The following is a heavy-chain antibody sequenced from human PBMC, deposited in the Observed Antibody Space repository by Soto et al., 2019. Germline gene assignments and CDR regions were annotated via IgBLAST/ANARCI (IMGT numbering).Heavy chain of an antibody. CDR2: IYYSGST. Sequence: PSETLSLTCTVSGGSISSSIYYWGWIRQPPGKGLEWIGSIYYSGSTYYNPSLKSRVTISVDTSKNQFSLKLSSVTAADTAVYYCARVGWLLLPFDYWGQGTLVTVS. CDR1: GGSISSSIYY. CDR3: ARVGWLLLPFDY. V-gene: IGHV4-39*01. J-gene: IGHJ4*02. D-gene: IGHD3-22*01.